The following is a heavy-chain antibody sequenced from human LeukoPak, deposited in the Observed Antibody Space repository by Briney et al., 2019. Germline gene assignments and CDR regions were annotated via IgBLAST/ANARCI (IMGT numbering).Heavy chain of an antibody. CDR2: ISGSGGSA. D-gene: IGHD5-18*01. CDR1: GFTFSSYA. CDR3: AKRSYGFSYYFDY. J-gene: IGHJ4*02. V-gene: IGHV3-23*01. Sequence: GGSLRLSCAASGFTFSSYAMSWVRQAPGKGLEWVSTISGSGGSAYYADSVKGRFTISRDNSKNTLYLQMNSLRAEDTAVYYCAKRSYGFSYYFDYWGQGTLVTVSS.